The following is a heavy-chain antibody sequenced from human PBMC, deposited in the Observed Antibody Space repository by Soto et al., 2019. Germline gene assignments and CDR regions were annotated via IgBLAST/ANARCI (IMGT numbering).Heavy chain of an antibody. D-gene: IGHD6-19*01. J-gene: IGHJ6*02. CDR3: ARDGLYSSGWYSYYYYGMDV. CDR2: ISAYNGNT. V-gene: IGHV1-18*04. Sequence: ASVKVSCKASGYTFTSYGISWVRQAPGQGLEWMGWISAYNGNTNYAQKLQGRVTMTTDTSTSTAYMELRSLRSDDTAVYYCARDGLYSSGWYSYYYYGMDVWGQGTTVTASS. CDR1: GYTFTSYG.